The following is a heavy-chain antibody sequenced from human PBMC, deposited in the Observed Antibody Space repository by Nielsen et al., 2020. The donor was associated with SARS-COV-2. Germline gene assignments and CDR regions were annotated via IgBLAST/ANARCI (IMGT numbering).Heavy chain of an antibody. CDR2: IRSSGSST. J-gene: IGHJ5*02. Sequence: GESLKISCAASGFTFSSYEMNWVRQAPGKGLEWVSNIRSSGSSTYYADSVKGRFTISRDNAKNSLFLQMNSLRAEDTAVYYCASGVDPWGQGTLVTVSS. CDR3: ASGVDP. D-gene: IGHD5-12*01. V-gene: IGHV3-48*03. CDR1: GFTFSSYE.